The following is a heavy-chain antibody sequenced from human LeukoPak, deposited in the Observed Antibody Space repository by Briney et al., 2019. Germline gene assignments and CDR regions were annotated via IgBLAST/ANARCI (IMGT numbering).Heavy chain of an antibody. J-gene: IGHJ4*02. Sequence: GGSLRLSCAASGFTFSSYWMHWVRQAPGKRLVWVSRINSDGSSTSYADSVKGRFTISRDNAKNTLYLQMNSLRAEDTAVYYCARGRALYDILTLGYWGQGTLVTVSS. V-gene: IGHV3-74*01. CDR3: ARGRALYDILTLGY. CDR2: INSDGSST. CDR1: GFTFSSYW. D-gene: IGHD3-9*01.